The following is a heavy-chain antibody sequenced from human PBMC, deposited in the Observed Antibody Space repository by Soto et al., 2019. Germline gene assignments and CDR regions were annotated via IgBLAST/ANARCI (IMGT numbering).Heavy chain of an antibody. J-gene: IGHJ6*02. Sequence: GESLEISCTCSGYNFATDWIGWVRQMPGKGLEWMGIIYPADSDTRYSPSSQGQVTISADKSIITAYLQWSSLKASDNAMYFCERYWHSYSLNYYRVMDVWAQGTTVTDSS. CDR3: ERYWHSYSLNYYRVMDV. D-gene: IGHD5-18*01. CDR1: GYNFATDW. V-gene: IGHV5-51*01. CDR2: IYPADSDT.